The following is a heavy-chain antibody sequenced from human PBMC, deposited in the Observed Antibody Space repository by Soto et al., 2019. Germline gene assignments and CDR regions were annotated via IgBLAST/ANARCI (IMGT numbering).Heavy chain of an antibody. J-gene: IGHJ4*02. CDR3: ERGGIIGTPPDY. CDR1: GYNFGAYW. Sequence: PGESLKISCQGSGYNFGAYWIGWVRQMPGRGLEWMGIIFPGDSDTRYRPSFQGQVTISVDRSINTAYLQWSSLKASDTAMYFCERGGIIGTPPDYWGRGTQVTVSS. D-gene: IGHD1-7*01. CDR2: IFPGDSDT. V-gene: IGHV5-51*01.